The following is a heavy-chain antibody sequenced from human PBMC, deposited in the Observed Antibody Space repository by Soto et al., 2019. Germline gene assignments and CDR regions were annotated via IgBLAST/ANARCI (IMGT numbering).Heavy chain of an antibody. D-gene: IGHD2-21*02. CDR2: ISSSSSTI. Sequence: GGSLRLSCAASGFTFSSYSMNWVRQAPGKGLEWVSYISSSSSTIYYADSVKGRFTISRDNAKNSLYLQMNSLRDEDTAVYYCARGPDAYCGGDCYPYWGQGTLVTVSS. CDR3: ARGPDAYCGGDCYPY. CDR1: GFTFSSYS. J-gene: IGHJ4*02. V-gene: IGHV3-48*02.